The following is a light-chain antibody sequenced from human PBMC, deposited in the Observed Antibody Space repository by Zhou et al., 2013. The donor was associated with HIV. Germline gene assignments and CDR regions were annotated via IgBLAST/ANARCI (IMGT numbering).Light chain of an antibody. V-gene: IGKV1-39*01. Sequence: DIQMTQSPSSLSASVGDRVTITCQASQDISNYLNWYQHKPGKAPKLLIFVASNLQTGVPSRFRGSASGTNFSLTISNLQPDDCATYYCQQSYSIPLTFGGGTKVEIK. J-gene: IGKJ4*01. CDR3: QQSYSIPLT. CDR2: VAS. CDR1: QDISNY.